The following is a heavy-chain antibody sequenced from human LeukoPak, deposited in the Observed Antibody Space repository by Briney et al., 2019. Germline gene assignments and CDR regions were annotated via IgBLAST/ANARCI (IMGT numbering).Heavy chain of an antibody. CDR2: INHSGST. CDR3: ARAPLRARRTPSLGWFDP. D-gene: IGHD6-6*01. J-gene: IGHJ5*02. CDR1: GGSFSGYY. V-gene: IGHV4-34*01. Sequence: SETLSLTCAVYGGSFSGYYWSWIRQPPGKGLKWIGEINHSGSTNYNPSLKSRVTISVDTSKNQFSLKLSSVTAADTAVYYCARAPLRARRTPSLGWFDPWGQGTLVTVSS.